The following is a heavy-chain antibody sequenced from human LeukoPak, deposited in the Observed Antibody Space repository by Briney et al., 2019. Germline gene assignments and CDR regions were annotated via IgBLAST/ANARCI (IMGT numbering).Heavy chain of an antibody. CDR1: GFTLSSYA. D-gene: IGHD5-24*01. J-gene: IGHJ4*02. V-gene: IGHV3-7*01. CDR2: IKQDGSEK. CDR3: AREVESDYVDY. Sequence: GGSLRLSCAASGFTLSSYAMSWVRQAPGKGLEWVANIKQDGSEKYYVDSVKGRFTISRDNAKNSLYLQMNSLRAEDTAVYYCAREVESDYVDYWGQGTLVTVSS.